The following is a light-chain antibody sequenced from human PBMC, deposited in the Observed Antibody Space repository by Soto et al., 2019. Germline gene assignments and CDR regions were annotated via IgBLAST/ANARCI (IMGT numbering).Light chain of an antibody. Sequence: EIVLTQSPATLSLSPGERATLCCRASQSVSSYLAWYQQKPGQAPRLLIYDASNRATGIPARFSGSGSGTDFTLTISSLEPEDFAVYYCQQRSNWPRTFGGGTKVEIK. CDR1: QSVSSY. J-gene: IGKJ4*01. CDR3: QQRSNWPRT. V-gene: IGKV3-11*01. CDR2: DAS.